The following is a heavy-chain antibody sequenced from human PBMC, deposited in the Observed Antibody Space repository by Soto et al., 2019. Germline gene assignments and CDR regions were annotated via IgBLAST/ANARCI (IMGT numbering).Heavy chain of an antibody. Sequence: ASVKVSCKVSGYTLTELSMHWVRQAPGKGLEWMRGFDPEHGETIYAKKFQSRVTMTEDTSTDTAYKQLSSLRSEDTAVNNSETGFHITIFGVVTIVAFDTGAQGTRVTASS. CDR1: GYTLTELS. D-gene: IGHD3-3*01. V-gene: IGHV1-24*01. CDR3: ETGFHITIFGVVTIVAFDT. J-gene: IGHJ3*02. CDR2: FDPEHGET.